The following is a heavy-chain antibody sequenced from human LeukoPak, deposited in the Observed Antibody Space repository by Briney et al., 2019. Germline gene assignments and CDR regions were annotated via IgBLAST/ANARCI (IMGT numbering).Heavy chain of an antibody. CDR3: ARGMYYYDGSGDY. CDR2: IYYSGST. CDR1: GGSFSSHY. Sequence: SETLSLTCTVSGGSFSSHYWSWFRQPPGKGLEWIGYIYYSGSTNYDPSLKSRVTISINTSKNQFSLNLTSVTAADTAVYYCARGMYYYDGSGDYWGQGTLVTVSS. D-gene: IGHD3-22*01. V-gene: IGHV4-59*08. J-gene: IGHJ4*02.